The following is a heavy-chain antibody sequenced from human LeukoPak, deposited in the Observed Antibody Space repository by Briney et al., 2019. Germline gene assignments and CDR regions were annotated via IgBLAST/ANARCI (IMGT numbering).Heavy chain of an antibody. CDR3: ARGEMATIYFDY. V-gene: IGHV4-31*03. D-gene: IGHD5-24*01. Sequence: SETLSLTCTVSGGSIGSGGYDWSWSRQHPGKGLEWIGYIYYSGSTYYNPSLKSRVTMSVGTSKNQFSLKLSSVPAAATAVYYCARGEMATIYFDYWRQGTLVPVSS. CDR2: IYYSGST. CDR1: GGSIGSGGYD. J-gene: IGHJ4*02.